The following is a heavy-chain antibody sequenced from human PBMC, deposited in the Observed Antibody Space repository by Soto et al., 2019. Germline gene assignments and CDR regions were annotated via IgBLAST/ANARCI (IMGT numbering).Heavy chain of an antibody. CDR1: GGSISSYY. CDR3: ASGFAYYYDSSGYYPFDY. J-gene: IGHJ4*02. D-gene: IGHD3-22*01. V-gene: IGHV4-59*01. CDR2: IYYSGST. Sequence: PSETLSLTCTVSGGSISSYYWSWIRQPPGEGLEWIGYIYYSGSTNYSPSLKSRVSISVDTSKNQFSLWLSSVTAADTAVYYCASGFAYYYDSSGYYPFDYWGQGTLVTVSS.